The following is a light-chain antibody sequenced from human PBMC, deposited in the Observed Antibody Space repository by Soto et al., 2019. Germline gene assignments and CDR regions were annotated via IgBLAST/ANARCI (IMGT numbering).Light chain of an antibody. CDR3: CSFAGSYTYV. J-gene: IGLJ1*01. CDR2: DVS. Sequence: HSLLTEPRSVSGSPGQSVTISCTGSISDVGRYEYVSWYQQHPGKVPKLIIYDVSERPAGVPDRFSGSKSGNTASLTISGLQAEDEADYSCCSFAGSYTYVFGGGTKVTVL. CDR1: ISDVGRYEY. V-gene: IGLV2-11*01.